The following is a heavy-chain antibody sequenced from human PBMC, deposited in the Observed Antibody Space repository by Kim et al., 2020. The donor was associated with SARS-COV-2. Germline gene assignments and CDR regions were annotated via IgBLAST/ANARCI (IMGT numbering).Heavy chain of an antibody. J-gene: IGHJ6*02. V-gene: IGHV1-18*01. CDR1: GYTFTSYR. CDR2: ISAYNGNT. D-gene: IGHD3-16*02. Sequence: ASVKVSCKASGYTFTSYRISWVRQAPGQGLEGMGWISAYNGNTNYAQKLQGRVTMTTDTSTNTAYMELRSLRADDTAVYYCARDNMITFGGVIVNYGMDVWGQGTTVTASS. CDR3: ARDNMITFGGVIVNYGMDV.